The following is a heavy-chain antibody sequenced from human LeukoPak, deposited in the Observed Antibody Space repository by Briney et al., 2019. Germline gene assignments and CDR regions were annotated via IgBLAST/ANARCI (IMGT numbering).Heavy chain of an antibody. V-gene: IGHV3-30*01. D-gene: IGHD6-13*01. Sequence: GRSLRLSCAASGFTFSSYAMHWVRQAPGKGLEWVAVISYDGSNKYYADSVKGRFTISRDNSENTLYLQMNSLRAEDTAVYYCARVRIAAAGTPYYMDVWGKGTTVTVSS. CDR1: GFTFSSYA. CDR2: ISYDGSNK. J-gene: IGHJ6*03. CDR3: ARVRIAAAGTPYYMDV.